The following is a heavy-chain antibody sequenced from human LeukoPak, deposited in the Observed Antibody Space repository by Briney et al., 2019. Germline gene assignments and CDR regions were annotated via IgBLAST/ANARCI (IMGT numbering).Heavy chain of an antibody. CDR1: GFIFDDYA. J-gene: IGHJ4*02. Sequence: PGRSLRLSCAASGFIFDDYAMHWVRQAPGKGLEWVSGISWNSGKIDYADSVKGRFTISRDNAKNSLYLQMNSLRVEDMALYYCAKDRGYSSSFFEIWGQGTPVTVSS. CDR2: ISWNSGKI. CDR3: AKDRGYSSSFFEI. D-gene: IGHD6-13*01. V-gene: IGHV3-9*03.